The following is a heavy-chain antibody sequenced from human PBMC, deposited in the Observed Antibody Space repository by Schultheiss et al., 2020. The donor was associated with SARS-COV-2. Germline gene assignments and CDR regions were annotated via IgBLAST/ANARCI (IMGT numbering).Heavy chain of an antibody. CDR2: IYPGDSDT. D-gene: IGHD6-19*01. J-gene: IGHJ4*02. CDR1: GYSFTYYW. Sequence: GGSLRLSCKGSGYSFTYYWIGWVRQMPGKGLEWMGIIYPGDSDTRYSPSFQGQVTISADKSINTAYLQWSSLKASDTAMFYCARLVGSGWLDYWGQGTLVTVSS. V-gene: IGHV5-51*01. CDR3: ARLVGSGWLDY.